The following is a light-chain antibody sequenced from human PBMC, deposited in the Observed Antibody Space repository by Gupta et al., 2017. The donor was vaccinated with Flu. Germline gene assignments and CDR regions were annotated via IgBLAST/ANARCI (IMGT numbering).Light chain of an antibody. Sequence: TLSLSPGERATVSCRASQPMVPNHLAWYQVKPGQAPRLLIYGARNRASGVPDRFSGSGSGTDFTLTISRREPEDFAVYYCQQYGGSPPITFGPGTKVD. CDR3: QQYGGSPPIT. V-gene: IGKV3-20*01. CDR2: GAR. J-gene: IGKJ3*01. CDR1: QPMVPNH.